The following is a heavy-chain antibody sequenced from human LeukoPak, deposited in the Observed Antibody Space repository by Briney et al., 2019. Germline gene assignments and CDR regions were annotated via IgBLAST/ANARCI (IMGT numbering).Heavy chain of an antibody. V-gene: IGHV1-18*01. J-gene: IGHJ5*02. CDR3: ARESGRNYVLNWFDP. D-gene: IGHD1-7*01. CDR2: ISAYNGNT. Sequence: ASVKVSCKASGYTFTSYGISWVRQAPGQGLEWMGWISAYNGNTNYAQKLQGRVTMTTDTSTSTAYMELRSLRSDDTAVYYCARESGRNYVLNWFDPWGQGTPVTVSS. CDR1: GYTFTSYG.